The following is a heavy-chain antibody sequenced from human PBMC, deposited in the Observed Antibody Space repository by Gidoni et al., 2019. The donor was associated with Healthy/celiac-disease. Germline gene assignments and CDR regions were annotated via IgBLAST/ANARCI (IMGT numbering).Heavy chain of an antibody. J-gene: IGHJ4*02. D-gene: IGHD2-8*01. CDR3: VKDADCTNGVCWYYFDY. Sequence: EVQLVESGGGLVQPGGSLRLSCSASGFTLSTYAMHWVRQAPGKGLEYVSAISSNGGSTYYADSVKGRFTISRDNSKNTLYLQMSSLRAEDTAVYYCVKDADCTNGVCWYYFDYWGQGTLVTVSS. CDR2: ISSNGGST. V-gene: IGHV3-64D*06. CDR1: GFTLSTYA.